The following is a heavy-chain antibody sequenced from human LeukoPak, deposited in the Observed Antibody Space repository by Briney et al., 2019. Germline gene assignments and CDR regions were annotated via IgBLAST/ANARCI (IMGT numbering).Heavy chain of an antibody. CDR2: ISSSSSTI. CDR3: AKEGGSYFTSYYFDY. V-gene: IGHV3-48*01. CDR1: GFTFSSYE. J-gene: IGHJ4*02. D-gene: IGHD1-26*01. Sequence: PGGSLRFSCAASGFTFSSYEMNWVRQAPGKGLEWVSYISSSSSTIYYADSVKGRFTISRDNAKNSLYLQMNSLRAEDTAVYYCAKEGGSYFTSYYFDYWGQGTLVTVSS.